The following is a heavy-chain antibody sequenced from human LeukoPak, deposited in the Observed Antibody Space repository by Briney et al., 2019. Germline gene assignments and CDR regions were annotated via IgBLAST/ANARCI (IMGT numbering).Heavy chain of an antibody. CDR3: VRDGPGGSGSF. V-gene: IGHV3-74*01. CDR1: GFAFSSYW. Sequence: GGSLRLSCAASGFAFSSYWMHWVRQAPGKGLVWVSRINTDGSNTFYADSVKGRFTISRDNAKNTLYLQMNSLRAEDTALYYCVRDGPGGSGSFWGQGTLATVSS. CDR2: INTDGSNT. D-gene: IGHD2-15*01. J-gene: IGHJ4*02.